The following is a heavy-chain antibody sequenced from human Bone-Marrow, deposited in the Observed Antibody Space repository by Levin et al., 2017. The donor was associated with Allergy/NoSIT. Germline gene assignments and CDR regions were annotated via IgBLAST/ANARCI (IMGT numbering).Heavy chain of an antibody. J-gene: IGHJ6*02. V-gene: IGHV4-59*01. CDR1: GDSISRYY. CDR3: ARDAQTSPTRNYGMDV. CDR2: IYYSGST. Sequence: ASETLSLTCTVSGDSISRYYWSWIRQPPGKGLEWIGYIYYSGSTNYNPSLKSRVTISVDTSKNQFSLDLNFVTAADTAVYYWARDAQTSPTRNYGMDVWGQGTTVTVSS.